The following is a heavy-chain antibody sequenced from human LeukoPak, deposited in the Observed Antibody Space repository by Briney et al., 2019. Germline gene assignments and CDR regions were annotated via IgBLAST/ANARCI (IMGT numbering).Heavy chain of an antibody. V-gene: IGHV4-34*01. CDR1: GGSFSGYY. Sequence: SETLSLTCDVYGGSFSGYYWSWIRQPPGKGLEWIGEINHSGSTNYNPSLKSRVTISVDTSKNQFSLKLSSVTAADTAVYYCARGRNYYDSSGYPYYDYWGQGTLVTVSS. J-gene: IGHJ4*02. CDR3: ARGRNYYDSSGYPYYDY. D-gene: IGHD3-22*01. CDR2: INHSGST.